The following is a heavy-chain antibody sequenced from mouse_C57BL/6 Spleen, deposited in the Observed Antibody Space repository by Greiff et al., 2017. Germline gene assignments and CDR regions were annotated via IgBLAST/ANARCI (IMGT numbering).Heavy chain of an antibody. V-gene: IGHV14-4*01. CDR1: GFNINDDY. J-gene: IGHJ4*01. Sequence: VQLQQSGAELVRPGASVKLSCTASGFNINDDYMHWVKQRPEQGLEWIGWIDPENGDTEYASKFQGKATITADTSSNTAYLQLSSLTSEDTAVYYCTTRPMDYWGQGTSVTVSS. CDR2: IDPENGDT. CDR3: TTRPMDY.